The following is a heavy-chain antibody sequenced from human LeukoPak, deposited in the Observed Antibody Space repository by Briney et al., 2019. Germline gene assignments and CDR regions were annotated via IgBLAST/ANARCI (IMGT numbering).Heavy chain of an antibody. V-gene: IGHV3-7*01. CDR2: IKQDGSEK. CDR1: GFTFSSYW. D-gene: IGHD6-13*01. CDR3: ARVGVLSSSWLLY. Sequence: PGGSLRLSCAASGFTFSSYWMSWVRQAPGKGLEWVANIKQDGSEKYYVDSVKGRFTISRDNAKNSLYLQMNSLRAADTAVYYCARVGVLSSSWLLYWGQGTLVTVSS. J-gene: IGHJ4*02.